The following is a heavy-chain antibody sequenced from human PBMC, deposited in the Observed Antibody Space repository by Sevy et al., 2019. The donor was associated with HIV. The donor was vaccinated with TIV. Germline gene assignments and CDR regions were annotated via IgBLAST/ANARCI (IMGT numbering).Heavy chain of an antibody. Sequence: ASVTVSCKASGYNFITSGITWVRQAPGQGLEWMGWISGYNGNTNYAQKVQGRVTMTTDTSTTTAYMELRSLRTDDSAVYYCARDRNYHDSSGYPQGVDVWGQGTMVTVSS. CDR1: GYNFITSG. J-gene: IGHJ6*02. D-gene: IGHD3-22*01. V-gene: IGHV1-18*01. CDR2: ISGYNGNT. CDR3: ARDRNYHDSSGYPQGVDV.